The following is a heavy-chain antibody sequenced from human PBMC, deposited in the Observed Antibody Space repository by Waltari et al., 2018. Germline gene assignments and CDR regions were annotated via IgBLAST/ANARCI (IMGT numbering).Heavy chain of an antibody. CDR1: GYTFTSYA. Sequence: QVQLVQPGAEVKKPGASVKVSCKASGYTFTSYAMHCVRQAPGQRPAWMGWINAGKGNTKYSQKCQGRDTITRDTPASAAYMELSSLRSEDTAVYYCARVVVAGEIAFVIWGQGTMFTVSS. J-gene: IGHJ3*02. CDR3: ARVVVAGEIAFVI. V-gene: IGHV1-3*01. CDR2: INAGKGNT. D-gene: IGHD3-10*01.